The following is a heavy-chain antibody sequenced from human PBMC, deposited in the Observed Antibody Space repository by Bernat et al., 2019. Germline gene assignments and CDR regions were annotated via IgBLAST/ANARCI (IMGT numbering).Heavy chain of an antibody. Sequence: QVQLQESGPGLVKPSQTLSLTCTVSGGSISSGDYYWSWIRQPPGKGLEWIGYIYYRGSTYYNPSLKSRVTISVDTSKNQFSLKLSSVTAADTAGYYCARGHSSSWYGNNWFDPWGQGTLVTVSS. D-gene: IGHD6-13*01. CDR2: IYYRGST. V-gene: IGHV4-30-4*01. CDR1: GGSISSGDYY. CDR3: ARGHSSSWYGNNWFDP. J-gene: IGHJ5*02.